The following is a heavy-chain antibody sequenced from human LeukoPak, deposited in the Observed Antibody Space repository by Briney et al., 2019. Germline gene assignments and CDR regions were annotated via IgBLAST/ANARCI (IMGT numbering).Heavy chain of an antibody. D-gene: IGHD5-24*01. J-gene: IGHJ4*02. V-gene: IGHV4-59*01. CDR1: GGSISSYY. CDR2: IYYSGST. Sequence: PSETLSLTCTVSGGSISSYYWSWIRQPPRKGLEWIGYIYYSGSTNYNPSLKSRVTISVDTSKNQFSLKLSSVTAADTAVYYCARARDGYSLDYWGQGTLVTVSS. CDR3: ARARDGYSLDY.